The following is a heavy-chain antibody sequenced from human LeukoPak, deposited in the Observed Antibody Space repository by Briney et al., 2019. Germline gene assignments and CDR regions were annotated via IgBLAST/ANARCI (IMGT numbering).Heavy chain of an antibody. D-gene: IGHD6-19*01. Sequence: GGSLRLSCTASGFTFGDYAMSWFRQAPGKGLEWVGFIRSKAYGGTTEYAASVKGRFTISRDNSKNTLFLQMSSLTPEDTAVYYCARDVETSGRYGYSGYWGQGSLVTVSS. CDR2: IRSKAYGGTT. CDR3: ARDVETSGRYGYSGY. V-gene: IGHV3-49*03. J-gene: IGHJ4*02. CDR1: GFTFGDYA.